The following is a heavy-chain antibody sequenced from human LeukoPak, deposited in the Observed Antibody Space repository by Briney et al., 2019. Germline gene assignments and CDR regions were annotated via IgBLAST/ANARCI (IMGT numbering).Heavy chain of an antibody. CDR2: ISGSGGGT. Sequence: PGGSLRLSCAAFGFTFSSIAMSWVRQALDKGLEWVSTISGSGGGTYYADSMKGRFTISRDDSKNTPYLQMNSLRADDTAVYYCAKDLGRYRNNFFDYWGQGNLVTVSS. D-gene: IGHD1-26*01. V-gene: IGHV3-23*01. J-gene: IGHJ4*02. CDR3: AKDLGRYRNNFFDY. CDR1: GFTFSSIA.